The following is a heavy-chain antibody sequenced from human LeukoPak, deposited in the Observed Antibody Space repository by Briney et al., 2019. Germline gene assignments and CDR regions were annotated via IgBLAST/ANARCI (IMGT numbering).Heavy chain of an antibody. V-gene: IGHV3-30*18. J-gene: IGHJ4*02. Sequence: PGGSLRLSCAASGFTFSSYGMHWVRQAPGKGLERVAVISYDGSNKYYADSVKGRFTISRDNSKNTLYLQMNSLRAEDTAVYYCAKYMVRGILNSNYFDYWGQGTLVTVSS. D-gene: IGHD3-10*01. CDR2: ISYDGSNK. CDR3: AKYMVRGILNSNYFDY. CDR1: GFTFSSYG.